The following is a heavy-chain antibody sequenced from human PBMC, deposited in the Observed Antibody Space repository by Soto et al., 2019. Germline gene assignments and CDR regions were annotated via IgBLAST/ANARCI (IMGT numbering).Heavy chain of an antibody. D-gene: IGHD3-22*01. CDR3: ARDRYYYDSSGQFDY. J-gene: IGHJ4*02. Sequence: ASVKVSCKASGYTFTSYYMHWVRQAPGQGLEWMGIINPSGGSTSYAQKFQGRVTMTRDTSTSTVYMELSSLRSEDTAVYYCARDRYYYDSSGQFDYWGQGTLVTVSS. CDR1: GYTFTSYY. V-gene: IGHV1-46*01. CDR2: INPSGGST.